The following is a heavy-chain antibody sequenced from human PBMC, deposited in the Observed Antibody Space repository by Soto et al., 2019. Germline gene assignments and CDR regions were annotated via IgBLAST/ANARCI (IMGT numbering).Heavy chain of an antibody. Sequence: GGSLRLSCAASGFTFSSYWMSWVRQAPGEGLEWVANIKQDGSEKYYVDSVKGRFTISRDNAKNSLYLQMNSLRAEDTAVYYCARAPDHSSGWFDYYYYYGMDVWGQGTTVTVSS. CDR1: GFTFSSYW. J-gene: IGHJ6*02. D-gene: IGHD6-19*01. CDR3: ARAPDHSSGWFDYYYYYGMDV. V-gene: IGHV3-7*01. CDR2: IKQDGSEK.